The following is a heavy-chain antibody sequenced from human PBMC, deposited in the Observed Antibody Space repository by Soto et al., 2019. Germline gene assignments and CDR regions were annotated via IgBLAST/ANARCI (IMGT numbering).Heavy chain of an antibody. CDR3: AKDQTPAAGTGSFDY. CDR2: ISVSGGST. Sequence: GGSLRLSCAASGFPFSIYAMSLVRQSPGKGLEWVSSISVSGGSTYYADSVKGRFTISRDSSKNTQYLQMNSLRAEDTAVYYCAKDQTPAAGTGSFDYWSKERLVTVSS. J-gene: IGHJ4*01. CDR1: GFPFSIYA. D-gene: IGHD6-13*01. V-gene: IGHV3-23*01.